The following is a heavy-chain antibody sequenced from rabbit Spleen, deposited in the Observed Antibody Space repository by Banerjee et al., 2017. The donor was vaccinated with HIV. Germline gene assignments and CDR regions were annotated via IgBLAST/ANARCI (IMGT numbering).Heavy chain of an antibody. CDR1: GVSFSGILY. J-gene: IGHJ6*01. CDR2: AYAGSSGGT. V-gene: IGHV1S45*01. CDR3: ARDSGTSFSTYGMDL. D-gene: IGHD7-1*01. Sequence: EQLEESGGGLVKPKGSLTLTCKASGVSFSGILYMCWVRQAPGKGLAWVACAYAGSSGGTSSATWAKGRFTISKTSSTTVTLQMTSLTAADTATYFCARDSGTSFSTYGMDLWGPGTLVTVS.